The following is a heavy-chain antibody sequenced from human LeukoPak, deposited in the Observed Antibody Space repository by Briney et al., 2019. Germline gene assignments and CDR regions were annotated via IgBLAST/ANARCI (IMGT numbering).Heavy chain of an antibody. CDR2: IYYSGST. CDR3: ARSYYXFDX. V-gene: IGHV4-59*01. CDR1: GDSISSYY. Sequence: SETLSLTCTVSGDSISSYYWSWIRQPPGKGLEWIGYIYYSGSTNYNPSLKSRLTISVDTSKNQFSLKLSSVTSADTAVYYCARSYYXFDXXGQGXXVT. D-gene: IGHD2-8*01. J-gene: IGHJ4*02.